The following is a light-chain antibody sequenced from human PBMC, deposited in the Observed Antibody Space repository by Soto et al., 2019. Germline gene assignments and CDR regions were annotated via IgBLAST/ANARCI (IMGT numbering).Light chain of an antibody. Sequence: SPWTQSPATLSPSIRDRVTITCRAIQSIGRWLAWYQQKPGKAAKLLIYDVSSLESGVPSRFSGGGSATEFTLTISSLQPDDFATYYCQQYSTYPWTFGQGTMV. CDR1: QSIGRW. CDR2: DVS. CDR3: QQYSTYPWT. V-gene: IGKV1-5*01. J-gene: IGKJ1*01.